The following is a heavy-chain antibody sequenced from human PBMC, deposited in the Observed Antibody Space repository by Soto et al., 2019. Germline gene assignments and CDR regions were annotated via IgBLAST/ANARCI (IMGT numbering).Heavy chain of an antibody. V-gene: IGHV1-18*01. Sequence: ASVKVSCKASGYTFTSYGISWVRQAPGQGLEWMGWISAYNGNTNYAQKLQGRVTMTTDTSTSTAYMELRSLGSDDTAVYYCARDGDDSSGYYFLSGAFDIWGQGTMVTVSS. CDR2: ISAYNGNT. CDR3: ARDGDDSSGYYFLSGAFDI. J-gene: IGHJ3*02. D-gene: IGHD3-22*01. CDR1: GYTFTSYG.